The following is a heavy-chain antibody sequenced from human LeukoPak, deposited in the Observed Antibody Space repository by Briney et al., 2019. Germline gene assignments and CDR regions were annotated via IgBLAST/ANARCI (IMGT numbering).Heavy chain of an antibody. CDR1: GFTFSSYG. CDR3: ARDYGSGSSFDY. V-gene: IGHV3-33*01. D-gene: IGHD3-10*01. J-gene: IGHJ4*02. CDR2: IWYDGSNK. Sequence: GGSLRLSCAASGFTFSSYGMHWVRQAPGKGLEWVAVIWYDGSNKYYANSVKGRFTISRDNFKNTLYLQMNSLRAEDTAVYYCARDYGSGSSFDYWGQGTLVTVSS.